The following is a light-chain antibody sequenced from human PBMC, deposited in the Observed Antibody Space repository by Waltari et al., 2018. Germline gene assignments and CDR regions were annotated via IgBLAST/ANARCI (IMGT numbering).Light chain of an antibody. Sequence: QSALTQPRSVSGSPGQSVTISCTGTSSDVGGYNYVSWYQQHPGKAPKLIIYDVSKRPSGVPVRFSGSKSGTTASLTISGLQAEDEADYYCCSYAGSNVVFGGGTKLTVL. CDR3: CSYAGSNVV. CDR1: SSDVGGYNY. J-gene: IGLJ2*01. CDR2: DVS. V-gene: IGLV2-11*01.